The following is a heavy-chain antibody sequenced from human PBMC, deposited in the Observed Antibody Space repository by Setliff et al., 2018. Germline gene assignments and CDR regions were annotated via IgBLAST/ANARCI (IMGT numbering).Heavy chain of an antibody. J-gene: IGHJ5*02. CDR3: ARHPYYYGSGTYLDNNNRWFDP. D-gene: IGHD3-10*01. CDR2: IYPGDSIT. V-gene: IGHV5-51*01. Sequence: GESLKISCKGSGYSFTSYWIGWVRQMPGKGLEWMGIIYPGDSITRYSPSFQGHVTISVDKSITTAYLQWSSLRASDTAIYYCARHPYYYGSGTYLDNNNRWFDPWGQGTLVTVSS. CDR1: GYSFTSYW.